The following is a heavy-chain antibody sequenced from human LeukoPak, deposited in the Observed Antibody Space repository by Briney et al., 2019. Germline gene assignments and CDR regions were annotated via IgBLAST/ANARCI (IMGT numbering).Heavy chain of an antibody. V-gene: IGHV4-31*03. J-gene: IGHJ4*02. CDR3: ARLRWGANDY. Sequence: SQTLSLTCTVSGGSISSGGYYWSWIRQHPGKGLEWIGYIYYSGSTYYNPSLKSRVTISVDTSKNQFSLKLSSVTAADTAVYYCARLRWGANDYWGQGTLVTVSS. CDR1: GGSISSGGYY. CDR2: IYYSGST. D-gene: IGHD1-26*01.